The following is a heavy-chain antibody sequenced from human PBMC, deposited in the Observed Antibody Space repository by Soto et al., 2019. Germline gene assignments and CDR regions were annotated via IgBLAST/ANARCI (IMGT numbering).Heavy chain of an antibody. Sequence: ETLSLTCTVSGGSISSYYWSWIRQPPGKGLEWIGYIYYSGSTNYNPSLKSRVTISVDTSKNQFSLKLSSVTAADTAVYYCAAYSGSYLHVAFDIWGQGTMVTVSS. D-gene: IGHD1-26*01. J-gene: IGHJ3*02. CDR2: IYYSGST. CDR1: GGSISSYY. V-gene: IGHV4-59*08. CDR3: AAYSGSYLHVAFDI.